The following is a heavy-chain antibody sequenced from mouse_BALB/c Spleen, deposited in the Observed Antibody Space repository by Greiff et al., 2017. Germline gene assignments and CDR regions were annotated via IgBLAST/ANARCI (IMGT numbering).Heavy chain of an antibody. J-gene: IGHJ1*01. D-gene: IGHD2-1*01. CDR3: ANLLWYFDV. Sequence: EVQLQESGPGLVKPSQSLSLTCTVTGYSITSDYAWNWIRQFPGNKLEWMGYISYSGSTSYNPSLKSRISITRDTSKNQFFLQLNSVTTEDTATYYCANLLWYFDVWGAGTTVTVSS. V-gene: IGHV3-2*02. CDR2: ISYSGST. CDR1: GYSITSDYA.